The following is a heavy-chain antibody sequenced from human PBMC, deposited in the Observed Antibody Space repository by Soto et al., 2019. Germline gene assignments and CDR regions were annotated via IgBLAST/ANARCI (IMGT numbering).Heavy chain of an antibody. CDR3: TTGPYMAAGPDY. Sequence: EVQLVESGGGLVQPGGSLRLSCAASGFTFSNAWMSWVRQAPGKGLEWVGRIKSKTDGGTTDYAAPVKGRFTISRDDSKNTLYLQMNSLKTEDTAVYYCTTGPYMAAGPDYWGQGTLVTVSS. J-gene: IGHJ4*02. D-gene: IGHD6-6*01. CDR1: GFTFSNAW. CDR2: IKSKTDGGTT. V-gene: IGHV3-15*01.